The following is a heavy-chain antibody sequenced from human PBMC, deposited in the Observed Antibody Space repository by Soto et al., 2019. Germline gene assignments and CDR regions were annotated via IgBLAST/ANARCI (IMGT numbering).Heavy chain of an antibody. V-gene: IGHV3-21*01. J-gene: IGHJ3*02. Sequence: GGSLRLSFAPSGFTFDTYSMHWVRQAPGKGLEWVSAISSSSSYIYYADSVKGRFTISRDNAKNSLYLQMNSLRAEDTAVYYCARAWVGDYAGSDAFDIWGQGTMVTVSS. CDR3: ARAWVGDYAGSDAFDI. CDR2: ISSSSSYI. CDR1: GFTFDTYS. D-gene: IGHD4-17*01.